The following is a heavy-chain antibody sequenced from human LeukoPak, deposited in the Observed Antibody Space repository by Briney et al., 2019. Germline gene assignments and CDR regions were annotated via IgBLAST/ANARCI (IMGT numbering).Heavy chain of an antibody. D-gene: IGHD3-3*01. CDR2: INHSGST. CDR3: ARGRVLLRFLEWLRRKEDYYYYYMDV. J-gene: IGHJ6*03. Sequence: SETLSLTCAVYGGSFSGYYWSWIRQPPGKGLEWIGEINHSGSTNYNPSLKSRVTISVDTSKNQFSLKLSSVTAADTAVYYCARGRVLLRFLEWLRRKEDYYYYYMDVWGKGTTVTVSS. CDR1: GGSFSGYY. V-gene: IGHV4-34*01.